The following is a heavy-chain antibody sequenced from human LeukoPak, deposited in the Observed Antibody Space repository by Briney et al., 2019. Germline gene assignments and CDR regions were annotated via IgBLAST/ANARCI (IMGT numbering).Heavy chain of an antibody. CDR1: GGSISSGSYY. D-gene: IGHD6-25*01. J-gene: IGHJ6*03. V-gene: IGHV4-61*02. CDR2: IYTSGST. CDR3: AREGEAAYYYYYYMDV. Sequence: SETLSLTCTVSGGSISSGSYYWSWIRQPAGKGLEWIVRIYTSGSTNYNPSLKSRVTISVDTSKNQFSLKLSSVTAADTAVYYCAREGEAAYYYYYYMDVWGKGTTVTVSS.